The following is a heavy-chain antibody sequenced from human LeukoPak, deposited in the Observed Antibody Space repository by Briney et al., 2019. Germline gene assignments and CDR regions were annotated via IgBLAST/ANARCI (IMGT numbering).Heavy chain of an antibody. V-gene: IGHV1-2*02. Sequence: ASVKVSCKASGYTFTGYYMHWVRQAPGQGLEWMGWINPNSGGTNYAQKFQGRVTMTRDTSISTAYMELSSLRSEDTAVYYCARDRLRYCGGDCYVFDYWGQGTLVTVSS. CDR2: INPNSGGT. CDR3: ARDRLRYCGGDCYVFDY. J-gene: IGHJ4*02. D-gene: IGHD2-21*02. CDR1: GYTFTGYY.